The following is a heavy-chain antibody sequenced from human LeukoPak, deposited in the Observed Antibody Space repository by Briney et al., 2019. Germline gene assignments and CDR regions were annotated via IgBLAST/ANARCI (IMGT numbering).Heavy chain of an antibody. J-gene: IGHJ4*02. CDR2: IYTSGST. Sequence: SETLSLTCTVSGGSISSGGYYWSWIRQPAGKGLEWIGRIYTSGSTNYNPSLKSRVTISVDTSKNQFSLKLSSVTAADTAVYYCARGSGSPADFDYWGQGTLVTVSS. V-gene: IGHV4-61*02. CDR3: ARGSGSPADFDY. CDR1: GGSISSGGYY. D-gene: IGHD1-26*01.